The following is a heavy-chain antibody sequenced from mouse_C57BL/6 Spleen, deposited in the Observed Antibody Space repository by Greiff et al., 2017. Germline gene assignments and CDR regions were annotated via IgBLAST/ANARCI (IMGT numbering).Heavy chain of an antibody. CDR1: GYTFTDYE. CDR3: TRGFDY. CDR2: IDPETGGT. V-gene: IGHV1-15*01. Sequence: QVQLKQSGAELVRPGASVTLSCKASGYTFTDYEMHWVKQTPVHGLEWIGAIDPETGGTAYNQKFKGKAILTADKSSSTAYMELRSLTSEASAVYYCTRGFDYWGQGTTLTVSS. J-gene: IGHJ2*01.